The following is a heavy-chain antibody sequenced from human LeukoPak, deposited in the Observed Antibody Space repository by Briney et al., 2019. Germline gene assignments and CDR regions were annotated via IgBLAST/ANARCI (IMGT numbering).Heavy chain of an antibody. CDR3: ARHCSSTSCYHDAFDI. J-gene: IGHJ3*02. CDR2: INHSGST. Sequence: SETLSLTCAVYSGSFSGYYWSWIRQPPGKGLEWIGEINHSGSTNYNPSLKSRVTISVDTSKNRFSLKLSSVTAADTAVYYCARHCSSTSCYHDAFDIWGQGTMVTVSS. D-gene: IGHD2-2*01. V-gene: IGHV4-34*01. CDR1: SGSFSGYY.